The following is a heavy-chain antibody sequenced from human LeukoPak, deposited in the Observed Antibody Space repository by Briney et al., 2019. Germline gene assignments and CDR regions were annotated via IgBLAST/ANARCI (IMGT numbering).Heavy chain of an antibody. CDR3: ATNYYGSGSYYMAYYYYGMDV. Sequence: ASVKVSCKASGYTFTSYDINWVRQATGQGLEWMGWMNPNSGNTGYAQKFQGRVTMTRNTSISTAYMELSSLRSEDTAVYYCATNYYGSGSYYMAYYYYGMDVWGQGTTVTVSS. D-gene: IGHD3-10*01. CDR1: GYTFTSYD. V-gene: IGHV1-8*01. J-gene: IGHJ6*02. CDR2: MNPNSGNT.